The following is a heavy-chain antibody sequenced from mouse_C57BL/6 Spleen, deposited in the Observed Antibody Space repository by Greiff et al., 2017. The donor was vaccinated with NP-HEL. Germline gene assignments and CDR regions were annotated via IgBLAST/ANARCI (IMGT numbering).Heavy chain of an antibody. D-gene: IGHD2-5*01. V-gene: IGHV14-4*01. CDR3: TTSGIVTYYVDY. CDR2: IDPENGDT. CDR1: GFNIKDDY. Sequence: DVKLQESGAELVRPGASVKLSCTASGFNIKDDYMHWVKQRPEQGLEWIGWIDPENGDTEYASKFQGKATITADTSSNTAYLQLSSLTSEDTAVYYCTTSGIVTYYVDYWGQGTTLTVSS. J-gene: IGHJ2*01.